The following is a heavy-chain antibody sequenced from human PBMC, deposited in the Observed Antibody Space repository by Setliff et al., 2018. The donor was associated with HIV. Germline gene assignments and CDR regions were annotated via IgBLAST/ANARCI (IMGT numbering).Heavy chain of an antibody. V-gene: IGHV4-39*01. D-gene: IGHD3-3*01. Sequence: SETLSLTCTVSGGSIGGSSNYWGWIRQPPGQGLEWIGSIYYSGSTYYNASLKSRVSIYVDTSENQFSLRLTSVTAADTAVYYCVMSQSRIFGAIIRAFESWGQGTLVTVSS. CDR3: VMSQSRIFGAIIRAFES. CDR2: IYYSGST. J-gene: IGHJ4*02. CDR1: GGSIGGSSNY.